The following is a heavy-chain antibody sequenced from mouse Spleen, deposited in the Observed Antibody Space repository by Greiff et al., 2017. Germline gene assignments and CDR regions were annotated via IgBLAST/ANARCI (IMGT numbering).Heavy chain of an antibody. V-gene: IGHV1S81*02. CDR2: INPSNGRT. D-gene: IGHD1-1*01. CDR1: GYTFTSYW. J-gene: IGHJ2*01. Sequence: QVQLQQPGAELVKPGASVKLSCKASGYTFTSYWMHWVKQRPGQGLEWIGEINPSNGRTNYNETFKSKATLTVDKSSSTAYMQLSSLTSEDSAVYYCARPLITTVVATDFDYWGQGTTLTVSS. CDR3: ARPLITTVVATDFDY.